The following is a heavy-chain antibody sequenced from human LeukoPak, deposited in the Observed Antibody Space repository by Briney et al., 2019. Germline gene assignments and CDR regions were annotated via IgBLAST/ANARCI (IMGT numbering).Heavy chain of an antibody. CDR1: GFTFSSYA. J-gene: IGHJ4*02. CDR2: ISGSGKTT. V-gene: IGHV3-48*04. Sequence: GGSLRLSCAASGFTFSSYAMSWVRQAPGKGLEWLSYISGSGKTTHYADSVKGRFTISRDNAKNSLYLQMNSLRAEDTAVYYCARWRGENYWVDYFDYWGQGTLVTVSS. D-gene: IGHD1-7*01. CDR3: ARWRGENYWVDYFDY.